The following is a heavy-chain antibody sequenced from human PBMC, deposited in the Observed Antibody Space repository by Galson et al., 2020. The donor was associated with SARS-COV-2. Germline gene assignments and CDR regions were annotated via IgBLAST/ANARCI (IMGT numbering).Heavy chain of an antibody. J-gene: IGHJ6*03. D-gene: IGHD3-10*01. CDR3: AKDGAGSGAWGYYYYMDV. CDR2: ISGSGGTT. Sequence: GGSLRLSCTASGFSFNNFAMSWVRQAPGKGLEWVSVISGSGGTTFYIASVKGRFTMSRDNSKNTVYLQMNSLSAEDTAVYFCAKDGAGSGAWGYYYYMDVWGEGTTVSVAS. V-gene: IGHV3-23*01. CDR1: GFSFNNFA.